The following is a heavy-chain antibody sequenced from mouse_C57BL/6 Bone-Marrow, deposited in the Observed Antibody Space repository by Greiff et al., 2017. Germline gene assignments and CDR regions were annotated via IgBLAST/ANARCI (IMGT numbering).Heavy chain of an antibody. Sequence: EVKLMESGGGLVQPGGSLKLSCAASGFTFSDYYMYWVRQTPEKRLEWVAYISNGGGSTYYPDTVKGRFTISRDNAKNTLYLQMSRLKSEDTAMYYCAIRGVYWGQGTLVTVSA. CDR2: ISNGGGST. V-gene: IGHV5-12*01. CDR1: GFTFSDYY. J-gene: IGHJ3*01. CDR3: AIRGVY.